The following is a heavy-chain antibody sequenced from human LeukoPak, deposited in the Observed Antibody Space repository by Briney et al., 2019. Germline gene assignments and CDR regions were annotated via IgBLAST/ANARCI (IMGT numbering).Heavy chain of an antibody. CDR3: ARGNSDFWSGYYRNWFDP. V-gene: IGHV4-4*07. J-gene: IGHJ5*02. Sequence: SETLSLTCTVSGGFISSYYWSWIRQPAGKGLEWIGRIYTSGSTNYNPSLKSRVTISVDTSKNQFSLKLSSVTAADTAVYYCARGNSDFWSGYYRNWFDPWGQGTLVTVSS. CDR2: IYTSGST. CDR1: GGFISSYY. D-gene: IGHD3-3*01.